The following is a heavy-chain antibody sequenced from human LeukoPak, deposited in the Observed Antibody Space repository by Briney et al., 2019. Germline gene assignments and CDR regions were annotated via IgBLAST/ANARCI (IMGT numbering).Heavy chain of an antibody. V-gene: IGHV1-69*04. CDR2: IIPILGIA. CDR1: GGTSSSYA. J-gene: IGHJ4*02. Sequence: GASVKVSCKASGGTSSSYAISWVRQAPGQGLEWMGRIIPILGIANYAQKFQGRVTITADKSTSTAYMELSSLRSEDTAVYYCARGRTIFGVYYFDYWGQGTLVTVSS. CDR3: ARGRTIFGVYYFDY. D-gene: IGHD3-3*01.